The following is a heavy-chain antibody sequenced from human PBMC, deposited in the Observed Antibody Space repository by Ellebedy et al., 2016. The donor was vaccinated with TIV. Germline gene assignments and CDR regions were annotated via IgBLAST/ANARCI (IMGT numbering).Heavy chain of an antibody. V-gene: IGHV1-2*02. CDR2: IIPNSGGT. D-gene: IGHD6-19*01. Sequence: ASVKVSCKASGGTFSSYAISWVRQAPGQGLEWMGGIIPNSGGTNYAQKFQGRVTMTRDTSISTAYMELSRLRSDDTAVYYCARDVPGEQWLVTNWYFDLWGRGTLVTVSS. CDR3: ARDVPGEQWLVTNWYFDL. J-gene: IGHJ2*01. CDR1: GGTFSSYA.